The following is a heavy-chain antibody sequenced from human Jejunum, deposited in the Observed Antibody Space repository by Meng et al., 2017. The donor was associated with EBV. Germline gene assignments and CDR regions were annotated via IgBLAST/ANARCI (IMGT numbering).Heavy chain of an antibody. CDR1: GFTFSGNA. CDR3: TREWGADY. J-gene: IGHJ4*02. CDR2: ISNDGNNK. D-gene: IGHD3-16*01. V-gene: IGHV3-30-3*01. Sequence: QVQLVGSGGGVVQPGRSLRLSCAASGFTFSGNAMQWVRQAPGKGLKWVALISNDGNNKYYADSVKGRFTISRDNSKNTLYLQMNSLRVDDTALYYCTREWGADYWGQGTLVTVSS.